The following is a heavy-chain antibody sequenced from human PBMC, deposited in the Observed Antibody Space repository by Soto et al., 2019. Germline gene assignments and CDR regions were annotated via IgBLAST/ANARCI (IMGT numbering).Heavy chain of an antibody. Sequence: GGSLRLSCAASGFTFISYAMQWVLQAPGKGLEWVAVISYDGSDKYYADSVKGRFTISRDNSKNTLYLQMNSLRAEDTAVYYCARPDYGSGSYPDYWGQGTLVTVSS. D-gene: IGHD3-10*01. CDR2: ISYDGSDK. J-gene: IGHJ4*02. CDR3: ARPDYGSGSYPDY. CDR1: GFTFISYA. V-gene: IGHV3-30-3*01.